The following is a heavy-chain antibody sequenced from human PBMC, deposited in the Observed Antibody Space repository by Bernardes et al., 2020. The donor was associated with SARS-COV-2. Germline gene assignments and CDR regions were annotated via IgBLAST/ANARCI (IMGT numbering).Heavy chain of an antibody. J-gene: IGHJ4*02. CDR2: MSYDGNNK. CDR1: GFTFSRHG. D-gene: IGHD5-12*01. V-gene: IGHV3-30*03. Sequence: SLRLSCAASGFTFSRHGMHWVRQAPGKGLEWVAFMSYDGNNKFYADSVKGRFTISRDNSKNTLYLQMNSLTAEDTAVYYCAREGGYNTLYYFDYWGQGTLATVSS. CDR3: AREGGYNTLYYFDY.